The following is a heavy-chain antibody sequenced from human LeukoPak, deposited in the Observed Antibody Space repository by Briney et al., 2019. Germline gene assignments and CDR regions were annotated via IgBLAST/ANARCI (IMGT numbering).Heavy chain of an antibody. J-gene: IGHJ4*02. V-gene: IGHV1-18*04. D-gene: IGHD3-22*01. CDR2: ISAYNGNT. CDR3: ARDGLEEYYDSSGTLNQASAFDY. CDR1: GYTFTGYY. Sequence: GASVKVSCKASGYTFTGYYMHWVRQAPGQGLEWMGWISAYNGNTNYAQKVQGRVTMTTDTSTSTAYMELRSLRSEDTAVYYCARDGLEEYYDSSGTLNQASAFDYWGQGTLVTVSS.